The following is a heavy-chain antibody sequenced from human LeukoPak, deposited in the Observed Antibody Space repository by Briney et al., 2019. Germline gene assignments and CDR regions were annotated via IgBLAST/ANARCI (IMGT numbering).Heavy chain of an antibody. Sequence: GRSLRLSCAASGFTFDDYAMPWVRQAPGKGLEWVSGISWNSGSIGYADSVKGRFTISRDNAKNSLYLQMNSLRAEDTALYYCAKDTRKGYSYGQIDYWGQGTLVTVSS. CDR1: GFTFDDYA. CDR3: AKDTRKGYSYGQIDY. V-gene: IGHV3-9*01. D-gene: IGHD5-18*01. CDR2: ISWNSGSI. J-gene: IGHJ4*02.